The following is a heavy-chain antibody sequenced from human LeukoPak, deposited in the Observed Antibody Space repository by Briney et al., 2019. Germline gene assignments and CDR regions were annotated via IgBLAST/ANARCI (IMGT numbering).Heavy chain of an antibody. V-gene: IGHV4-4*09. D-gene: IGHD5-24*01. Sequence: SETLSLTCTVSGGSISSYYWSWIRQPPGKGLEWIGYIYTSGSTNHNPSLKSRVTISVDTSKNQFSLKLSSVTAADTAVYYCARGRRDGYNNYYYYGMDVWGQGTTVTVSS. J-gene: IGHJ6*02. CDR2: IYTSGST. CDR3: ARGRRDGYNNYYYYGMDV. CDR1: GGSISSYY.